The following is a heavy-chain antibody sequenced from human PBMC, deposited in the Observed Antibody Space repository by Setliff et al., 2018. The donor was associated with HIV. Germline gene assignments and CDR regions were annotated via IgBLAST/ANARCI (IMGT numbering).Heavy chain of an antibody. V-gene: IGHV1-2*06. J-gene: IGHJ4*02. D-gene: IGHD3-22*01. CDR3: ARGDYDSSGYHHFDY. CDR1: GYTFTGYY. Sequence: ASVKISCKASGYTFTGYYMHWVRQAPGQGLEWMGRINPNSGGTNYAQKFQGRVTMTRDTSISTAYMELSRLRSDDTAVYYCARGDYDSSGYHHFDYWGQGTLVTVSS. CDR2: INPNSGGT.